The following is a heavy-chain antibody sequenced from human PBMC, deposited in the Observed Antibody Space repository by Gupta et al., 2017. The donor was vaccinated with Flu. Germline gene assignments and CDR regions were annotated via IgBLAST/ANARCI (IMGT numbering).Heavy chain of an antibody. CDR2: MSPSGGT. V-gene: IGHV4-34*02. CDR1: AGSFTGYY. CDR3: ARRGRGRGDL. J-gene: IGHJ5*02. D-gene: IGHD3-10*01. Sequence: QGQLQQWGAGLLKPSETLSLTCGVPAGSFTGYYWTWIRRPPGKGLEWIGEMSPSGGTNYTPSLMSRVTISVDTSKNQFSLRMKSVSAADTAVYFCARRGRGRGDLWGQGTAVTVSS.